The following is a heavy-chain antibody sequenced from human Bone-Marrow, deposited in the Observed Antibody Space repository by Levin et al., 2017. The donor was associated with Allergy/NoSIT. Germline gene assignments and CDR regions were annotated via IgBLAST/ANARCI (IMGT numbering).Heavy chain of an antibody. Sequence: SETLSLTCAVSGDSMTSNDWWTWVRRPPGKGLEWIGEISHRGNTNYSPSLKSRVTMSVDTSKKQFSLRVTSVTAADTAVYYCAREKQYQLPLYYYYYYIDVWGKGTTVTVSS. CDR3: AREKQYQLPLYYYYYYIDV. CDR2: ISHRGNT. V-gene: IGHV4-4*02. CDR1: GDSMTSNDW. J-gene: IGHJ6*03. D-gene: IGHD2-2*01.